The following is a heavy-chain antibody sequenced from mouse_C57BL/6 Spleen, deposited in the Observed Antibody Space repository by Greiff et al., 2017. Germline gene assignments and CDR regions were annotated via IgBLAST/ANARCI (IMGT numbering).Heavy chain of an antibody. D-gene: IGHD1-1*01. V-gene: IGHV1-66*01. CDR2: IYPGSGNT. J-gene: IGHJ2*01. Sequence: QVQLQQSGPELVKPGASVKISCKASGYSFTSYYIHWVKQRPGQGLEWIGWIYPGSGNTKYNEKFKGKATLTADTSSSTTYMRLSSLTSEDSAVYYCARTTVVAPFDYWGQGTTLTVAS. CDR3: ARTTVVAPFDY. CDR1: GYSFTSYY.